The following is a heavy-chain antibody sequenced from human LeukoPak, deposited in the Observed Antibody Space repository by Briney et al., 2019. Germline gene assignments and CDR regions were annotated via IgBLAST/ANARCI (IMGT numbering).Heavy chain of an antibody. J-gene: IGHJ4*02. CDR3: ARDLYLPLVDSSGYCFDY. D-gene: IGHD3-22*01. Sequence: ASVKVSCKASGYTFTSYAMHWVRQAPGQRLEWMGWINAGNGNTKYSQEFQGRVTITRGTSVSTGYMELRSLRSDDTAVYYCARDLYLPLVDSSGYCFDYWGQGTLVTVSS. V-gene: IGHV1-3*01. CDR2: INAGNGNT. CDR1: GYTFTSYA.